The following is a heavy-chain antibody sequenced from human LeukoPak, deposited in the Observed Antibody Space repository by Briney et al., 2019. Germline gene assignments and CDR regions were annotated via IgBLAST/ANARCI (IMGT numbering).Heavy chain of an antibody. CDR3: ARVWHYYDSSGYYYYYYGMDV. CDR1: GGSVSSGSYY. CDR2: IYYSGST. D-gene: IGHD3-22*01. Sequence: SETLSLTCTVPGGSVSSGSYYWSWIRQPPGKGLEWIGYIYYSGSTNYNPSLKSRVTISVDTSKNQFSLKLSSVTAADTAVYYCARVWHYYDSSGYYYYYYGMDVWGQGTTVTVSS. V-gene: IGHV4-61*01. J-gene: IGHJ6*02.